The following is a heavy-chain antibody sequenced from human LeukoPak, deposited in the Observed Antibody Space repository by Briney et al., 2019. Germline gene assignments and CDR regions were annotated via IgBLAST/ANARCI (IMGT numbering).Heavy chain of an antibody. Sequence: SVKVSCKASGFTFTSSAMQWVRQARGQRLEWIGWIVVGSGNTNYAQKFQERVTITRGMSTSTAYMELSSLRSEDTAVYYCAADPRYCSSTSCRSSGAFDIWGQGTMVTVSS. CDR2: IVVGSGNT. CDR1: GFTFTSSA. CDR3: AADPRYCSSTSCRSSGAFDI. D-gene: IGHD2-2*01. J-gene: IGHJ3*02. V-gene: IGHV1-58*02.